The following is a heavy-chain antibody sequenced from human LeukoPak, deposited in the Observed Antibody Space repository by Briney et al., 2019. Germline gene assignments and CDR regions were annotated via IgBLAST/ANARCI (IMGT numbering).Heavy chain of an antibody. J-gene: IGHJ3*02. Sequence: QSSETLSLTCTVSRGSISTYYWNWIRQPPGKGLEWIGDIYYTGTTDYNPSLKSRVTMSVDASKNQFSLKLTSVTTADTAVYYCAREGHYYASGSGAFDIWGQRTAITVSS. CDR3: AREGHYYASGSGAFDI. CDR1: RGSISTYY. D-gene: IGHD3-10*01. CDR2: IYYTGTT. V-gene: IGHV4-59*01.